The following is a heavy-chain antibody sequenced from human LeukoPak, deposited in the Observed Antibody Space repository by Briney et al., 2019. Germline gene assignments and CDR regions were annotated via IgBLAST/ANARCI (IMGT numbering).Heavy chain of an antibody. CDR1: RFNLGTYA. V-gene: IGHV3-23*01. J-gene: IGHJ4*02. D-gene: IGHD3-3*01. CDR2: VSGSGGNT. Sequence: GESLRLSCEASRFNLGTYAMSWVRQAPGKGLEWVSGVSGSGGNTYYADSVKGRFTISRDNSKNTLYLQMNSLRAEDTAVYYCAKGALEWLLGIDYWGQGTLVTVSS. CDR3: AKGALEWLLGIDY.